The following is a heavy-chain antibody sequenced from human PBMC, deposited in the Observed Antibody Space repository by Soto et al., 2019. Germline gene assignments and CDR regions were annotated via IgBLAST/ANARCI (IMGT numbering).Heavy chain of an antibody. D-gene: IGHD6-19*01. J-gene: IGHJ5*02. V-gene: IGHV1-2*02. Sequence: ASVKVSFKASGYTFTGYYMHWLRQAPGQGLEWMGWINPNSGGTNYAQKFQGRVTMTRDTSISTAYMELSRLRSDDTAVYYCAREGSSGWSIWFDPWGQGTLVTVSS. CDR2: INPNSGGT. CDR3: AREGSSGWSIWFDP. CDR1: GYTFTGYY.